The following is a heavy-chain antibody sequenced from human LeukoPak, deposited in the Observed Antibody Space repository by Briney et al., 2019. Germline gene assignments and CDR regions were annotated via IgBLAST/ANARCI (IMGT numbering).Heavy chain of an antibody. Sequence: GGSLRLSCAASGFTFSSYAMTWVRQAPGKGLEWVSTISGSGGGTFYADSVKGRFTISTDNSDNTLYLQMNSLRAEDTAAYYCAKDGNWARFENWGQGTLVTVSS. D-gene: IGHD7-27*01. V-gene: IGHV3-23*01. CDR3: AKDGNWARFEN. J-gene: IGHJ4*02. CDR2: ISGSGGGT. CDR1: GFTFSSYA.